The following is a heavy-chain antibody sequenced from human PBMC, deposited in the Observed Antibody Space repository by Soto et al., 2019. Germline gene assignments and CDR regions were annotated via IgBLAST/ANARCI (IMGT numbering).Heavy chain of an antibody. CDR2: ISPYNGNT. J-gene: IGHJ4*02. CDR3: ARDRLGVSVTGGGFDS. D-gene: IGHD2-8*01. V-gene: IGHV1-18*01. CDR1: GYTFSNFG. Sequence: QVQLVQSGGEVKKPRASVKVSCKASGYTFSNFGLSWVRQAPGQGFELMGWISPYNGNTNYAQKLQGRLTMTTDTSTSTAYMELRSLRSDDTAVYYCARDRLGVSVTGGGFDSWGQGTLVTVSS.